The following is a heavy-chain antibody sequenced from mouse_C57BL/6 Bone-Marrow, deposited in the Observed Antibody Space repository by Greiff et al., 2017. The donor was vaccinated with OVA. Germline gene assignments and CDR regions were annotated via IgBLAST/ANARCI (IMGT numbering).Heavy chain of an antibody. J-gene: IGHJ4*01. CDR1: GYTFTDYY. Sequence: QVQLQQSGAELVRPGASVKLSCKASGYTFTDYYINWVKQRPGQGLEWIARIYPGSGNTYYNEKFKGKATLTAEKSSSTAYMQLSSLTSEDSAVYFCARFPWLLPYYDAMDYWGQGTSVTVSA. D-gene: IGHD2-3*01. CDR2: IYPGSGNT. CDR3: ARFPWLLPYYDAMDY. V-gene: IGHV1-76*01.